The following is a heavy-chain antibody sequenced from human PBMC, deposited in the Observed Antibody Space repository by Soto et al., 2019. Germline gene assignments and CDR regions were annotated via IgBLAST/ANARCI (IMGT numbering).Heavy chain of an antibody. Sequence: SETLSLTCTVSGGSISSYYWSWIRQPPGKVLEWIGYIYYSGSTNYNPSLKSRVTISVDTSKNQFSLKLSSVTAADTAVYYCARDRIYDYVWGSYRYPDAFDIWGQGTMVTVSS. J-gene: IGHJ3*02. CDR1: GGSISSYY. D-gene: IGHD3-16*02. V-gene: IGHV4-59*01. CDR3: ARDRIYDYVWGSYRYPDAFDI. CDR2: IYYSGST.